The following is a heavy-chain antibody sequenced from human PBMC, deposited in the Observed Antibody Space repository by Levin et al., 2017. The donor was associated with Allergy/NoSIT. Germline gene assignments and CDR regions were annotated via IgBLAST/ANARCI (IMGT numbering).Heavy chain of an antibody. D-gene: IGHD3-10*01. CDR1: GGSISSYY. Sequence: SQTLSLTCTVSGGSISSYYWSWIRQPPGKGLEWIGYIYYSGSTNYNPSLKSRVTISVDTSKNQFSLKLSSVTAADTAVYYCARVVSYYGSGSYVDYWGQGTLVTVSS. CDR3: ARVVSYYGSGSYVDY. J-gene: IGHJ4*02. V-gene: IGHV4-59*01. CDR2: IYYSGST.